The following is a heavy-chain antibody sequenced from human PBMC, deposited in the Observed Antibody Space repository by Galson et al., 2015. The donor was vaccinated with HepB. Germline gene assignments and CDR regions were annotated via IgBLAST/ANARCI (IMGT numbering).Heavy chain of an antibody. J-gene: IGHJ3*02. V-gene: IGHV3-30-3*01. Sequence: SLRLSCAASGFTFSSYAMHWVRQAPGKGLEWVAVISYDGSNKYYADSVKGRFTISRDNSKNTLYLQMNSLRAEDTAVYYCAREGSGSYPMVGAFDIWGQGTMVTVSS. CDR2: ISYDGSNK. CDR1: GFTFSSYA. D-gene: IGHD1-26*01. CDR3: AREGSGSYPMVGAFDI.